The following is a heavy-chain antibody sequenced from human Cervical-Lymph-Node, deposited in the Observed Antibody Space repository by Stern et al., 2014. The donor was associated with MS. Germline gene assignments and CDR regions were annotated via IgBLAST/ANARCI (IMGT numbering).Heavy chain of an antibody. CDR1: GYTLTDSA. CDR3: VTFTGDP. CDR2: FDPEDGKT. D-gene: IGHD1-14*01. Sequence: QMQLVQSGAEVKKPGASVKVSCKASGYTLTDSAMQWVRQAPGKGLEWMGGFDPEDGKTVYAQKFQGRITMTEDTSTDTAYMELSRLASEDTAVYYCVTFTGDPWGQGTLVTVSS. J-gene: IGHJ5*02. V-gene: IGHV1-24*01.